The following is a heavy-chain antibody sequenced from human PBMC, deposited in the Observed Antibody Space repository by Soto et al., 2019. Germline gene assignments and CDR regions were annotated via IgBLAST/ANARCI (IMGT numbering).Heavy chain of an antibody. CDR2: IIPFYDKP. D-gene: IGHD3-10*01. J-gene: IGHJ6*01. V-gene: IGHV1-69*06. CDR3: ARRDRELFFSAMDV. CDR1: GDTFSNFA. Sequence: QVELVQSGIEVKNPGSSVKVSCKASGDTFSNFAINWVRQAPGQGLEWMGGIIPFYDKPNYAENFLGRVTISADKFTATAYLEVSSMRSEDTAVYFCARRDRELFFSAMDVWGRRTQVIVSS.